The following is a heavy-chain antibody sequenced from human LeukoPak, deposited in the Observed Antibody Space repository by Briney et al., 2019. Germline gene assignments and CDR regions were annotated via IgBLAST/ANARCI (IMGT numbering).Heavy chain of an antibody. D-gene: IGHD3-22*01. J-gene: IGHJ4*02. CDR1: GFTFSSYS. V-gene: IGHV3-21*01. Sequence: KPGGSLRLSCAASGFTFSSYSMNWVRQAPGKGLEWVSSISSSSSYIYYADSVKGRFTISGDNAKNSLYLQMNSLRAEGTAVYYCARDSYYYDSSGYYYGLDYWGQGTLVTVSS. CDR3: ARDSYYYDSSGYYYGLDY. CDR2: ISSSSSYI.